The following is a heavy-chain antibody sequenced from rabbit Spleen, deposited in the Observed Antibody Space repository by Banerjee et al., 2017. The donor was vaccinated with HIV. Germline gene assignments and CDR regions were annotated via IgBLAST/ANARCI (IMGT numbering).Heavy chain of an antibody. Sequence: QSVEESGGRLVPPGTPLTLTCTVSGFSLSAYAMGWFRQAPGKGLDVIGFIGYRGRSYYATWVKGRFTISKTSTTVDLKITSPTTEDTATYFCARVRGYADNVGDGDWGYFDGLDLWAKAPWSPS. CDR2: IGYRGRS. V-gene: IGHV1S69*01. CDR3: ARVRGYADNVGDGDWGYFDGLDL. D-gene: IGHD2-1*01. CDR1: GFSLSAYA. J-gene: IGHJ3*01.